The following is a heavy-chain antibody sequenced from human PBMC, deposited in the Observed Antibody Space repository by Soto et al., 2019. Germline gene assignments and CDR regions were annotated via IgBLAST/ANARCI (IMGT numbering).Heavy chain of an antibody. Sequence: EVELLESGGGLVQPGGSLRLSCVASGFTFKNYDMRWIRQAPGKGLEWVSGISGSGGVTYYADSVKGRFTITRDNSKNTLYLQMNRLRAEDEAIYYCAKNRQFRSYYESAGHYDNWGQGTLVTVSS. CDR3: AKNRQFRSYYESAGHYDN. J-gene: IGHJ4*02. CDR1: GFTFKNYD. CDR2: ISGSGGVT. V-gene: IGHV3-23*01. D-gene: IGHD3-10*01.